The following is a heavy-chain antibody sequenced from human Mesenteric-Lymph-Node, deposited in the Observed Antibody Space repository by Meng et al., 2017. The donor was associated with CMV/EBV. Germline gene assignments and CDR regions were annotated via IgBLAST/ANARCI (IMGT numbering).Heavy chain of an antibody. CDR2: MSPDGTNR. D-gene: IGHD1-1*01. V-gene: IGHV3-30*04. CDR1: GFTFSSYS. CDR3: ARRSGTTGTTRWFDP. Sequence: GESLKISCAASGFTFSSYSMHWVRQAPGKGLEWVAVMSPDGTNRYYADSVQGRLTISRDNSKNTLYLQMNSLREEDTAVYYCARRSGTTGTTRWFDPWGQGTLVTVSS. J-gene: IGHJ5*02.